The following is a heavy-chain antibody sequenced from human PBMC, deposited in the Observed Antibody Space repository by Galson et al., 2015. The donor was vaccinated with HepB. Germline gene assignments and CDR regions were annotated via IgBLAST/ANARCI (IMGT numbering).Heavy chain of an antibody. J-gene: IGHJ4*02. Sequence: SVKVSCKASGYTFSTYDINWVRQATGQGLEWLGWMSPNSGYTGYAQELKDRVTMTRDTSISTAYLEMNSLRAEDTAGYYCARKLPRTGEFDFWGQGTLVTGSS. D-gene: IGHD2-8*02. CDR1: GYTFSTYD. CDR3: ARKLPRTGEFDF. CDR2: MSPNSGYT. V-gene: IGHV1-8*01.